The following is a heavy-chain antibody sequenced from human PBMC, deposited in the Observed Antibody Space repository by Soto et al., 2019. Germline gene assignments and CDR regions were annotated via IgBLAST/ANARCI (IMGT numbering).Heavy chain of an antibody. D-gene: IGHD4-4*01. CDR2: VSAYNRNT. Sequence: QVQLVQSGAEVKKPGASVKVSCRASGFTFSNYGITWVRQAPGQGLEWMGWVSAYNRNTDMAQKFEGRVTLTTDTATQTAYLELRGLRSDDTAVYFCARERQYGPLLYWGQGTLVTVSS. CDR1: GFTFSNYG. CDR3: ARERQYGPLLY. V-gene: IGHV1-18*04. J-gene: IGHJ4*02.